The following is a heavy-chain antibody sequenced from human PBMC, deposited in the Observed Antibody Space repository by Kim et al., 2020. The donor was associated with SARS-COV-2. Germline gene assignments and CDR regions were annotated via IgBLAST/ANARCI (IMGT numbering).Heavy chain of an antibody. J-gene: IGHJ4*01. Sequence: GGSLRLSCTASGFAFSNAWVSWVRQAPGKGLEWVGRIKTKSDGETTDYAVTGKCRFSMARDDSTNYLHLTMNSPKIADNSVYFCTTCHGCKSWGYGTLV. CDR2: IKTKSDGETT. V-gene: IGHV3-15*01. CDR1: GFAFSNAW. D-gene: IGHD3-10*01. CDR3: TTCHGCKS.